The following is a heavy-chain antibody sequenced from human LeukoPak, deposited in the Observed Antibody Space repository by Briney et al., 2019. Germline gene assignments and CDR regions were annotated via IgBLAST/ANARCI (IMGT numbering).Heavy chain of an antibody. V-gene: IGHV4-4*07. CDR2: IYTSGST. CDR1: GGSISSYY. J-gene: IGHJ4*02. Sequence: PSETLSLTCTVSGGSISSYYWSWIRQPAGKGLEWIGRIYTSGSTNYNPSLKSRVTMSVDTSKNQFSLKLSSVTAADTAVYYCARQGSGYYWGKYYFDYWGQGTLVTVSS. D-gene: IGHD3-22*01. CDR3: ARQGSGYYWGKYYFDY.